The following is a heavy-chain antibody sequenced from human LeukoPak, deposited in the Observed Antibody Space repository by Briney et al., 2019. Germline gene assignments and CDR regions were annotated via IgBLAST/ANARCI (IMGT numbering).Heavy chain of an antibody. CDR2: IYPGDSDT. D-gene: IGHD1-14*01. J-gene: IGHJ6*02. CDR1: GFSFSIYW. Sequence: GESLKISCEGSGFSFSIYWIAWVRQMPGKGLECMGIIYPGDSDTRYSPSFQGQVTISADKSTNTAYLQWGSLKASDTAMYYCARQPTTLYYGMDVWGQGTTVTVSS. V-gene: IGHV5-51*01. CDR3: ARQPTTLYYGMDV.